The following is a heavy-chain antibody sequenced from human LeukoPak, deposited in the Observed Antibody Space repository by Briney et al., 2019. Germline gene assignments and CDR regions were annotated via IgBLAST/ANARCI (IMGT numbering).Heavy chain of an antibody. D-gene: IGHD6-6*01. V-gene: IGHV4-39*01. CDR1: GGSISSSSYY. Sequence: SETLSLTCTVSGGSISSSSYYWGWIRQPPGKGLEWIGSIYYSGSTYYNPSLKSRVTISVDTSKNQFSLKLSSVTAADTAVYYYARKSALIAASPYFVHWGRGTLVTVSS. J-gene: IGHJ4*02. CDR3: ARKSALIAASPYFVH. CDR2: IYYSGST.